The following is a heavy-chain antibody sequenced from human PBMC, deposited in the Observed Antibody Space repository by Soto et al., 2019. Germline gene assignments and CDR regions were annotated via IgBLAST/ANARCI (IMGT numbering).Heavy chain of an antibody. CDR3: ARGPYYYDSSGYYYWDY. Sequence: SVKVSCKASGGTFSSYAISWVRQAPGQGLEWMGGIIPIFGTANYAQKFQGRVTITADESTSTAYMELSSLRSEDTAVYYCARGPYYYDSSGYYYWDYWGQGTLVTVSS. D-gene: IGHD3-22*01. CDR1: GGTFSSYA. J-gene: IGHJ4*02. CDR2: IIPIFGTA. V-gene: IGHV1-69*13.